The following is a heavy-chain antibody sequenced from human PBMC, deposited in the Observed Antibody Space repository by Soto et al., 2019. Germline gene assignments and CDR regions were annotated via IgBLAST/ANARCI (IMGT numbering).Heavy chain of an antibody. CDR3: ARDHSPYSYFYNPGSYDGWFDP. Sequence: ASVKVSCKASGYTFTSYGISWVRQAPGRGLEWMGWISAYNGNTNYAQKLQGRVTMTTDTSTSTAYMELRSLRSDDTAVYYCARDHSPYSYFYNPGSYDGWFDPSSEGTLVSGSS. D-gene: IGHD3-16*01. CDR1: GYTFTSYG. CDR2: ISAYNGNT. J-gene: IGHJ5*02. V-gene: IGHV1-18*01.